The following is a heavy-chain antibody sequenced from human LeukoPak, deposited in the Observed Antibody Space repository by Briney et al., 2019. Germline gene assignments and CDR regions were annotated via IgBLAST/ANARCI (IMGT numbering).Heavy chain of an antibody. Sequence: SETLSLTCAVYGGSFSGYYWSWIRQPPGKGLEWIGEINHSGSTNYNPSLKSRVTISVDTSKNQFSLKLSSVTAADTAVYYCARAGEQLGDDYYYYYYMDVWGKGTTVTISS. CDR2: INHSGST. J-gene: IGHJ6*03. CDR3: ARAGEQLGDDYYYYYYMDV. V-gene: IGHV4-34*01. CDR1: GGSFSGYY. D-gene: IGHD6-13*01.